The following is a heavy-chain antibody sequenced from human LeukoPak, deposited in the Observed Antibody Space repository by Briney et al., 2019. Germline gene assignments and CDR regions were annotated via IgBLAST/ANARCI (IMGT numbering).Heavy chain of an antibody. J-gene: IGHJ3*02. CDR2: ISWNSGSI. D-gene: IGHD6-13*01. V-gene: IGHV3-9*03. CDR1: GFTFDDYA. CDR3: ARDGSLGIDAFDI. Sequence: QPGRSLRLSCAASGFTFDDYAMHWVRQAPGKGLEWVSGISWNSGSIGYADSVKGRFTISRDNAKNSLYLQMNSLRAEDMALYYCARDGSLGIDAFDIWGPGTMVTVSS.